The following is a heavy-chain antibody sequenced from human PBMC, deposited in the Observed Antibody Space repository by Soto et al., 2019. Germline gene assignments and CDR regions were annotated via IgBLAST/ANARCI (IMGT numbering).Heavy chain of an antibody. CDR3: ARDSGYSSSSGYYYYYYGMDV. Sequence: PGGSLRLSCAASGFTVSSNYMGWVRQAPGKGLEWVSVIYSGGSTYYADSVKGRFTISRDNSKNTLYLQMNSLRAEDTAVYYCARDSGYSSSSGYYYYYYGMDVWGQGTTVTVSS. CDR2: IYSGGST. J-gene: IGHJ6*02. D-gene: IGHD6-6*01. V-gene: IGHV3-53*01. CDR1: GFTVSSNY.